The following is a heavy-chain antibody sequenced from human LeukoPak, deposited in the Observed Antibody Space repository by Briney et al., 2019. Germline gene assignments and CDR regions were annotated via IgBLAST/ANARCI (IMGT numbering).Heavy chain of an antibody. CDR2: IYYSGST. V-gene: IGHV4-59*01. J-gene: IGHJ5*02. Sequence: SETLSLTCTVSGGSISSYYWSWIRQPPGKGLEWIGYIYYSGSTTYNSSLKSRVTISVDTSKNQFSLKLSSVTAADTAVYYCARTGDSGWYRWFDPWSQGTLVTVSS. CDR1: GGSISSYY. CDR3: ARTGDSGWYRWFDP. D-gene: IGHD6-19*01.